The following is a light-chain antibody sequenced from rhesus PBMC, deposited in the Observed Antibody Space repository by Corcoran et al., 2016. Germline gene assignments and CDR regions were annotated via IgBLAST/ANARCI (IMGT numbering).Light chain of an antibody. CDR2: KAS. CDR1: QRISSW. CDR3: QQYSSSPFT. J-gene: IGKJ3*01. Sequence: DIQMTQSPSSLSASVGDTVTITCRASQRISSWLAWYQQKLGKAPKVLIYKASCLQSGDPSRFSGRGSGTDFALTIRRLQPENFRIYCCQQYSSSPFTFGPGAKLDIK. V-gene: IGKV1-22*01.